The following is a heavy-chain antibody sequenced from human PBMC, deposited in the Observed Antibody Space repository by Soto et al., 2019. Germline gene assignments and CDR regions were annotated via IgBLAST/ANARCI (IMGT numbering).Heavy chain of an antibody. J-gene: IGHJ3*01. Sequence: EVKLLESGGGLAQPGGSLRLSCVGSGFTFDSYAISWVRQAPGERLQWIADISGSADGTDYSHSVRGLFTISRDNAKKTVHLQMDRLRVEDTAVYFCAKDTVGGYSFWSGYYSDGLDVWGQGTLVSVS. D-gene: IGHD3-3*01. V-gene: IGHV3-23*01. CDR3: AKDTVGGYSFWSGYYSDGLDV. CDR2: ISGSADGT. CDR1: GFTFDSYA.